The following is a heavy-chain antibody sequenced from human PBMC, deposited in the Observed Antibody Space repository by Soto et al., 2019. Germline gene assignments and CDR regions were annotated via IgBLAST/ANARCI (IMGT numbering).Heavy chain of an antibody. V-gene: IGHV3-30-3*01. D-gene: IGHD4-17*01. CDR2: ISFDGTKK. J-gene: IGHJ6*02. Sequence: PGGSLRLSGVASGFTFNIDALHSVLQAPGKVLEWVSVISFDGTKKYYSYSVKCRFTISRDNLKNTLYLQMNNLRVADAALYFCAREDDYGYRYINHGLDVWGQGNTVTV. CDR1: GFTFNIDA. CDR3: AREDDYGYRYINHGLDV.